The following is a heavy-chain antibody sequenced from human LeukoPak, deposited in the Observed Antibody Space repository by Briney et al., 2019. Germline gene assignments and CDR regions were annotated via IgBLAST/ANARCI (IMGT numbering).Heavy chain of an antibody. Sequence: GGSLRLSCAASGFTSSSYWMHWVRQAPGKGLVCVSRITSDGSSTSYADSVRGRFTISRDNAKNTVYLQMNSLRAEDTAVYYCARDLAGAVFDFWGQGTLVTVSS. V-gene: IGHV3-74*01. D-gene: IGHD1-26*01. J-gene: IGHJ4*02. CDR3: ARDLAGAVFDF. CDR2: ITSDGSST. CDR1: GFTSSSYW.